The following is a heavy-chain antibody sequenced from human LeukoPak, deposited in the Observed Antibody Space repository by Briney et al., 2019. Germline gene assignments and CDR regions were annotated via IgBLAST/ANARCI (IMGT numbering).Heavy chain of an antibody. CDR2: ISSDGDRT. D-gene: IGHD3-10*01. V-gene: IGHV3-64D*06. Sequence: SGGSLRLSCSASGFIFSDYAMRWVRQAPGKGLEYISAISSDGDRTYFTDSVKGRFTISRDNSKNMLYLQMSSLRAEDTAVYYCARDRLNYYGSGSYSHYFDYWGQGTLVTVSS. CDR3: ARDRLNYYGSGSYSHYFDY. J-gene: IGHJ4*02. CDR1: GFIFSDYA.